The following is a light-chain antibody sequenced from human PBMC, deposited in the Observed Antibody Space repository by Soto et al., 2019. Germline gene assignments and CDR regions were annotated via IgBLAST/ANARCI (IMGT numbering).Light chain of an antibody. CDR1: RSNIGSGYD. CDR2: DNN. CDR3: QSFDSSLSGFFV. Sequence: QAVVTQPPSVSGAPGQRVTISCTGSRSNIGSGYDVQWYQQLPGTAPKVLIYDNNNRPSGVPARFSGSKSATSASLAITGLQPEDEAEYYCQSFDSSLSGFFVFGTGTKLTVL. J-gene: IGLJ1*01. V-gene: IGLV1-40*01.